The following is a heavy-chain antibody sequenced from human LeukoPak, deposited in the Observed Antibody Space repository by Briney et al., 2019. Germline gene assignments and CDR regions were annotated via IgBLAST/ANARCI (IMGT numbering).Heavy chain of an antibody. CDR3: AKDSSSSWYNYYYYMDV. J-gene: IGHJ6*03. Sequence: PGGSLRLSCAASGFTFSSYWMSWVRQAPGKGLEWVSAISGSGGSTYYADSVKGRFTISRDNSKNTLYLQMNSLRAEDTAVYYCAKDSSSSWYNYYYYMDVWGKGTTVTVSS. V-gene: IGHV3-23*01. CDR1: GFTFSSYW. CDR2: ISGSGGST. D-gene: IGHD6-13*01.